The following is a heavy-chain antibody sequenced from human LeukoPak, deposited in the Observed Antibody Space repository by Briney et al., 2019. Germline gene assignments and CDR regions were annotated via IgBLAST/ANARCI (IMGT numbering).Heavy chain of an antibody. CDR2: IIPIFGTA. D-gene: IGHD6-19*01. V-gene: IGHV1-69*13. CDR1: GGTFSSYA. J-gene: IGHJ6*03. CDR3: ARPYSSGRAYYYYYMDV. Sequence: ASVKVSCKASGGTFSSYATSWVRQAPGQGLEWMGGIIPIFGTANYAQKFQGRVTITADESTSTAYMELSSLRSEDTAVYYCARPYSSGRAYYYYYMDVWGKGTTVTVSS.